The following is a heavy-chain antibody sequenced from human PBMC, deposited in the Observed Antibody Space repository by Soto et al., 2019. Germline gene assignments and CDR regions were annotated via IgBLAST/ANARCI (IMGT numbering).Heavy chain of an antibody. D-gene: IGHD2-21*02. Sequence: PSETLSLTCTVSGGSIRNGDYYWGWIRQPPGKGLEWIGYVYYSGRTYNNPSLRSRVSMSIDTSKDQFSLKLKSVTAADTALYFCARQRTSVVTQAYFDVWGPGSLVTVSS. V-gene: IGHV4-39*01. CDR2: VYYSGRT. CDR1: GGSIRNGDYY. CDR3: ARQRTSVVTQAYFDV. J-gene: IGHJ4*02.